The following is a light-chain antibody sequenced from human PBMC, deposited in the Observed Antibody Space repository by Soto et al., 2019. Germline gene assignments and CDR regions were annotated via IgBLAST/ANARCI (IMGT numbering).Light chain of an antibody. CDR1: RSNIGSHY. CDR2: KDS. J-gene: IGLJ3*02. CDR3: ATWDDSLGRRVL. Sequence: QSVVTQPPSASGAPGQWVTISCSGSRSNIGSHYISWYQHLPGTAPKLLIYKDSQRPSGVPDRCSGSKSGTSASLAIGGLRSEDEGSYYCATWDDSLGRRVLFGGGTKVTVL. V-gene: IGLV1-47*01.